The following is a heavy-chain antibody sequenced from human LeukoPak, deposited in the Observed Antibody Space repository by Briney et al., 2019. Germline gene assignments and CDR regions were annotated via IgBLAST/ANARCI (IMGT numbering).Heavy chain of an antibody. D-gene: IGHD5-18*01. CDR3: AKGAVDTAMVDYYYYYGMDV. CDR2: ISYDGSNK. Sequence: GRSLRLSCAASGFTFSSYGMHWVRQAPGKGLEWVAAISYDGSNKYYADSVKGRFTISRDNSKNTLYLQMNSLRAEDTAVYYCAKGAVDTAMVDYYYYYGMDVWGKGTTVTVSS. CDR1: GFTFSSYG. V-gene: IGHV3-30*18. J-gene: IGHJ6*04.